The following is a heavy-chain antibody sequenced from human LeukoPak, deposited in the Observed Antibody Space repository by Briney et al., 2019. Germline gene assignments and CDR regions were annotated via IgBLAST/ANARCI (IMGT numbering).Heavy chain of an antibody. CDR1: GFTFSSYW. V-gene: IGHV3-7*01. D-gene: IGHD3-22*01. CDR2: IKQDGSEK. CDR3: ARDSLTTIVGRQKRGLDY. Sequence: GGSLRLSCAASGFTFSSYWMSWVRQAPGKGLEWVANIKQDGSEKYYVDSVKGRFTISRDNAKNSLYLQMNSLRAEDTAVYYCARDSLTTIVGRQKRGLDYWGQGTLVTVSS. J-gene: IGHJ4*02.